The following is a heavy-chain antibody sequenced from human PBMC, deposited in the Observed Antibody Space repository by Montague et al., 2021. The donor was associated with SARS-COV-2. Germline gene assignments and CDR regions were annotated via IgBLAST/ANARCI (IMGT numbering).Heavy chain of an antibody. D-gene: IGHD3-3*01. Sequence: TLSLTCTVSGGSISSGGCNWSWIRHHPGKGLEWIGYIYYSGSTYYXPSLKSRVTISVDTYKNQFSLKLSSVTAADTAVYYCARASGNKTIFGVVISYLDYWGQGTLVTVSS. CDR2: IYYSGST. CDR1: GGSISSGGCN. V-gene: IGHV4-31*03. J-gene: IGHJ4*02. CDR3: ARASGNKTIFGVVISYLDY.